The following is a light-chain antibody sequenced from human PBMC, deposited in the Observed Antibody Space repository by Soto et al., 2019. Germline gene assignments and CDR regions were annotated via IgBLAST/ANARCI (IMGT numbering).Light chain of an antibody. J-gene: IGKJ2*01. Sequence: EIVMTQSPATLSVSPGERATLSCRASQSLTTNLAWYQQRPGQAPRLLIYDASTRATGIPARFSGSGSGTDFTLTISSLQSEDFALYYCQQYNTWPPNYTFGQGTKLEIK. CDR3: QQYNTWPPNYT. V-gene: IGKV3-15*01. CDR1: QSLTTN. CDR2: DAS.